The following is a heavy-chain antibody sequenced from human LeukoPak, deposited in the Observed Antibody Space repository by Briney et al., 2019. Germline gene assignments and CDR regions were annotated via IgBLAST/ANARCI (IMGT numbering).Heavy chain of an antibody. CDR3: ARDRDYYDSPRHFDY. Sequence: ASVKVSCKASGYTFTGYYLHWVRQAPGQGPEWMGWINPNSGGTNYAQKFQGRVTMTRDTSTSTVYMELSSLRSEDTAVYYCARDRDYYDSPRHFDYWGQGTLVTVSS. CDR1: GYTFTGYY. D-gene: IGHD3-22*01. CDR2: INPNSGGT. V-gene: IGHV1-2*02. J-gene: IGHJ4*02.